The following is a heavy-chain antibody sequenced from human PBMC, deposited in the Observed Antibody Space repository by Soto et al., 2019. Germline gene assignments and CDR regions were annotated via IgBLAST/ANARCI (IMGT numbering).Heavy chain of an antibody. CDR3: ARDATAAGTHYFDY. CDR2: IWYDGSNK. D-gene: IGHD6-13*01. CDR1: GFTFSSYG. Sequence: QVQLVESGGGVVQPGMSLRLSCAASGFTFSSYGMHWVRQAPGKGLEWVAVIWYDGSNKYYADSVKCRFTISRDNSKNTLYLQMNSLRAEDTAVYYCARDATAAGTHYFDYWGQGTLVTVSS. V-gene: IGHV3-33*01. J-gene: IGHJ4*02.